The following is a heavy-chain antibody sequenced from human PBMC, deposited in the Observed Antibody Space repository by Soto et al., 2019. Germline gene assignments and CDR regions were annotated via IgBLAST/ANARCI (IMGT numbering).Heavy chain of an antibody. J-gene: IGHJ1*01. CDR3: ARQELEFIVGATTKYFQH. CDR1: GGSISSSSYY. V-gene: IGHV4-39*01. CDR2: IYYSGST. D-gene: IGHD1-26*01. Sequence: KSSETLSLTCTVSGGSISSSSYYWGWIRQPPGKGLEWIGSIYYSGSTYYNPSLKSRVTISVDTSKNQFSLKLSSVTAADTAVYYCARQELEFIVGATTKYFQHWGQGTLVTVSS.